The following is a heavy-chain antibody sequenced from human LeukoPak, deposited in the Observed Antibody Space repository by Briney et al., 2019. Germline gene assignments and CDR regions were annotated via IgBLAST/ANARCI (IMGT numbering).Heavy chain of an antibody. J-gene: IGHJ4*02. CDR2: ISSSSSYI. CDR1: GFTFSSYS. D-gene: IGHD3-22*01. V-gene: IGHV3-21*01. Sequence: GGSLRLSCAASGFTFSSYSMNWVRQAPGKGLEWVSSISSSSSYIYYADSVKGRFTISIDNAKNSLYLQMNSLRAEDTAVYYCARDDSSGYPDYWGQGTLVTVSS. CDR3: ARDDSSGYPDY.